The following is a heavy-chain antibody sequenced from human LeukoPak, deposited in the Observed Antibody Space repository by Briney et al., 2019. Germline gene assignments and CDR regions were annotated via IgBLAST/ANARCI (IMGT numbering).Heavy chain of an antibody. V-gene: IGHV3-30*02. CDR1: GFTFSTYG. J-gene: IGHJ4*02. Sequence: GGSLRLSCAASGFTFSTYGIHWVRQAPGKGLEWVAFIRYDGSNKYYADSVKGRFTISRDNSKNTLYLQMNSLRAEDTAVYYCAKGNYDYGDYDGGDYWGQGTLVTVSS. CDR3: AKGNYDYGDYDGGDY. CDR2: IRYDGSNK. D-gene: IGHD4-17*01.